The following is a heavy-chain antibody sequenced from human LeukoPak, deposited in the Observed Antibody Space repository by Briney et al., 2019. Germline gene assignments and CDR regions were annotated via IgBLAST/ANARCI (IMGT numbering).Heavy chain of an antibody. J-gene: IGHJ4*02. Sequence: GGSLRPSCAASGFSISSYAMSWVRQAPGKGLEWVSSISGSGDNTYYAESVKGRFTISRDNSKNTLFLQMNSLRAEDTAVFYCAKRSGYTTGWFFDFWGQGTLVTVSS. D-gene: IGHD6-19*01. CDR2: ISGSGDNT. V-gene: IGHV3-23*01. CDR3: AKRSGYTTGWFFDF. CDR1: GFSISSYA.